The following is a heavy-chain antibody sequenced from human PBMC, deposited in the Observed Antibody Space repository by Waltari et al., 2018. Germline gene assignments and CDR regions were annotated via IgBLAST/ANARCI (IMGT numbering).Heavy chain of an antibody. CDR3: AQGFSPDWYVLPTEMFHV. V-gene: IGHV4-61*02. J-gene: IGHJ3*01. D-gene: IGHD3-10*02. CDR1: GGSIKSGSYY. CDR2: VHTRGNT. Sequence: QVQLQESGPGLVKPSQTLSLSCTVSGGSIKSGSYYWNWIRLPAGKGLEWIGRVHTRGNTDVNPSLKRRVTISLDTSSNQFSLRMTSVTAADTSVYYCAQGFSPDWYVLPTEMFHVWGQGTTVIVSS.